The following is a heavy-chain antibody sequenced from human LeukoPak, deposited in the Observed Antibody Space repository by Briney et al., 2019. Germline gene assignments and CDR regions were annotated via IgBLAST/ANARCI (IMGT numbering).Heavy chain of an antibody. J-gene: IGHJ3*02. CDR1: GFTFSGSA. CDR3: TSLLGYDILTVGGEVGAFDI. Sequence: PGGSLKLSCAASGFTFSGSAMHWVRQASGKGLEWVGRIRSKANSYATAYAASVKGRFTISRDDSKNTAYLQMNSLKTEDTAVYYCTSLLGYDILTVGGEVGAFDIWGQGTMVTVSS. D-gene: IGHD3-9*01. CDR2: IRSKANSYAT. V-gene: IGHV3-73*01.